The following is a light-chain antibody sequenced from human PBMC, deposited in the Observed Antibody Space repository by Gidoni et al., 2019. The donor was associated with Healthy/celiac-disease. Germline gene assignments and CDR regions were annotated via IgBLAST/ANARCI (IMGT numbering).Light chain of an antibody. Sequence: SYVLTQPPSVSVAPGQTARITCGGNNIGSKSVHWYQQKPGQAPVLVVYDDGDRPSGIPERFSGSNSGNTATLTISRVEAGDEADYYCQVWDRSSDHPYVVFGGGTKLTVL. V-gene: IGLV3-21*02. CDR1: NIGSKS. J-gene: IGLJ2*01. CDR3: QVWDRSSDHPYVV. CDR2: DDG.